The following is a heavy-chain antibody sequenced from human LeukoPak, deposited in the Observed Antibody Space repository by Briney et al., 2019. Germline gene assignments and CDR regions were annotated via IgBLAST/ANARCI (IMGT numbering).Heavy chain of an antibody. Sequence: SVKVSCKASGGTFSSYAISWVRQAPGQGLEWMGGIIPIFGTANYTQKFQGRVTITADESTSTACMELSSLRSEDTAVYYCASSRGIAAATFDYWGQGTLVTVSP. CDR1: GGTFSSYA. CDR2: IIPIFGTA. CDR3: ASSRGIAAATFDY. D-gene: IGHD6-13*01. V-gene: IGHV1-69*13. J-gene: IGHJ4*02.